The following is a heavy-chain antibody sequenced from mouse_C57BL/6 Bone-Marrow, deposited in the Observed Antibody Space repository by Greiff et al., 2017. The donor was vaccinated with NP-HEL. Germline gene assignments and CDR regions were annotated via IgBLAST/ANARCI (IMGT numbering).Heavy chain of an antibody. D-gene: IGHD1-1*01. V-gene: IGHV1-55*01. Sequence: VQLQQPGAELVKPGASVKMSCKASGYTFTSYWITWVKQRPGQGLEWIGDIYPGSGSTNYNEKFKSKATLTVDTSSSTAYMQLSSLTSEDSAVYYCARQEDYGSRNWYFDVWGTGTTVTVSS. CDR3: ARQEDYGSRNWYFDV. CDR1: GYTFTSYW. J-gene: IGHJ1*03. CDR2: IYPGSGST.